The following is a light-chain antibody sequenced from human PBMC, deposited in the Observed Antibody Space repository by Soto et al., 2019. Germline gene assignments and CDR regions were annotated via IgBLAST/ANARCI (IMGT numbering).Light chain of an antibody. J-gene: IGKJ2*01. CDR1: QGINSF. V-gene: IGKV1-27*01. Sequence: IQLTQSPSSLSASVGDRVTITCRASQGINSFLAWYQQKPGKVPKLLIYSASTLQSGVPSRFSGSGSGTDFTLTISSLEPEDVATYYCQHYNNAPYTFGQGTKVDIK. CDR2: SAS. CDR3: QHYNNAPYT.